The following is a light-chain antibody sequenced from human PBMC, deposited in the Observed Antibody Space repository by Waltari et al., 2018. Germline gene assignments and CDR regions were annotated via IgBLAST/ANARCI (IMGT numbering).Light chain of an antibody. CDR3: QQYYTMWT. V-gene: IGKV1-NL1*01. Sequence: DIQMTQSPSSLSASVGDRVTITCRASQGIRNSLAWYQQKAGKAPKLLLSGAARLESGVPSRCSGSGSGTHYTLTISSLQPEDFATYYCQQYYTMWTFGQGTKVEVK. CDR2: GAA. J-gene: IGKJ1*01. CDR1: QGIRNS.